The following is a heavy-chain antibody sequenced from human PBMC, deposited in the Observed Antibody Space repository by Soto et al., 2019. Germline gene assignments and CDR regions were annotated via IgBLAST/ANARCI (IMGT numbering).Heavy chain of an antibody. V-gene: IGHV3-23*01. CDR1: GFTFSSYA. CDR2: ISGSGGST. CDR3: AKDRGSGSYSDAFDI. D-gene: IGHD1-26*01. J-gene: IGHJ3*02. Sequence: GGSLRLSCAASGFTFSSYAMSWVRQAPGKGLEWVSAISGSGGSTYYADSMKGRFTISRDNSKNTLYLQMNSLRAEDTAVYYCAKDRGSGSYSDAFDIWGQGTMVTVSS.